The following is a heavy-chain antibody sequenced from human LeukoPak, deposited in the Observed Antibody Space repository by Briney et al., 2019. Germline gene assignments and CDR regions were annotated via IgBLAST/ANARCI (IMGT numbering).Heavy chain of an antibody. D-gene: IGHD1-26*01. J-gene: IGHJ4*02. CDR3: AKDRSESYFYFDF. Sequence: GGSLRLSCAASGFTFSAYSLQWVRQAPGKGLEWVAVISYDGGNKVYTDSVKGRFTISRDNSKNTLYLQMNSLRAEDTAVYYCAKDRSESYFYFDFWGQGTLVTVSS. V-gene: IGHV3-30-3*01. CDR2: ISYDGGNK. CDR1: GFTFSAYS.